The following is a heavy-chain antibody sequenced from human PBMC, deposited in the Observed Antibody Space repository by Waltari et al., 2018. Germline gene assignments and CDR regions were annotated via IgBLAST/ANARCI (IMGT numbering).Heavy chain of an antibody. D-gene: IGHD3-22*01. CDR1: GGTFSSYA. CDR2: SIPIVGTA. J-gene: IGHJ6*02. Sequence: QVQLVQSGAEVKKPGSSVKVSCKASGGTFSSYAISWVRQAPGQGLEWMGGSIPIVGTANYAQKFQGRVTITADESTSTAYMELSSLRSEDTAVYYCARGRITMIVVVPPRYYGMDVWGQGTTVTVSS. V-gene: IGHV1-69*13. CDR3: ARGRITMIVVVPPRYYGMDV.